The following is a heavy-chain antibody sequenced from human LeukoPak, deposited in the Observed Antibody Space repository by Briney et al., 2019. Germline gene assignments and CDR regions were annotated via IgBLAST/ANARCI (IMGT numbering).Heavy chain of an antibody. CDR3: TTSRVGY. D-gene: IGHD1-26*01. CDR2: IKTKTDGGTT. Sequence: KAGGSLRLSCAASGFTFSDAWMSWVRQAPGQGLEWVARIKTKTDGGTTDYTAPVKDRFTISRDDSKNTLYLQMNSLKTEDTAVYYCTTSRVGYWGQGTLVTVSS. J-gene: IGHJ4*02. CDR1: GFTFSDAW. V-gene: IGHV3-15*01.